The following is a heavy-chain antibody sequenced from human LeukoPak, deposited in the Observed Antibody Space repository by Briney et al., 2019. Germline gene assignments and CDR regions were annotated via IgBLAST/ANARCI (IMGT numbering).Heavy chain of an antibody. CDR1: GGSISSSDYY. Sequence: SETLSLTCSVSGGSISSSDYYWGWIRQPPGKGLEWLGSIYYSGSSYYNPSLKSRVIISVDTSKNQFSLKLSSVTAADTAVYYCARGNGRWLQALYWGQGTLVTVSS. CDR3: ARGNGRWLQALY. CDR2: IYYSGSS. V-gene: IGHV4-39*07. D-gene: IGHD5-24*01. J-gene: IGHJ4*02.